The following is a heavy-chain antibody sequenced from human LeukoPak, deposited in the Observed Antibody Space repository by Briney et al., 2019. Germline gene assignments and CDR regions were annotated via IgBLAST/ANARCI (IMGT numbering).Heavy chain of an antibody. D-gene: IGHD2-2*01. V-gene: IGHV4-34*01. CDR2: INHSGST. CDR1: GGSFSGYY. Sequence: PSETLSLTCAVYGGSFSGYYWSWIRQPPGKGLEWIGEINHSGSTNYNPSLKSRVTISVDTSKTQFSLKLSSVTAADTAVYYCARRRLCSSTSCYPLYYYHYMDVWGKGTTVTVSS. J-gene: IGHJ6*03. CDR3: ARRRLCSSTSCYPLYYYHYMDV.